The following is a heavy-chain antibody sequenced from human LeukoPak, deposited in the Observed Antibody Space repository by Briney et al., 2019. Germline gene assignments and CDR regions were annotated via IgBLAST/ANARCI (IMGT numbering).Heavy chain of an antibody. CDR1: GYSFTTYW. CDR3: AKHFDSSGYRQFYFDY. CDR2: IYPGDSDT. V-gene: IGHV5-51*01. Sequence: GESLKISCKVSGYSFTTYWIGWVRQMPGRGLEWMGIIYPGDSDTRYSPSVQGQVTISADKSINTAYLQWSSLKASDTAMYYCAKHFDSSGYRQFYFDYWGQGTLVTVSS. J-gene: IGHJ4*02. D-gene: IGHD3-22*01.